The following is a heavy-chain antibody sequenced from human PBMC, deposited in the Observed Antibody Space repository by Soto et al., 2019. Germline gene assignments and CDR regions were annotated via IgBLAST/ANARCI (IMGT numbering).Heavy chain of an antibody. J-gene: IGHJ4*02. Sequence: GGSLRLSWAASGFTFSSYWMHWVRQVPGEGLVWVSRINTDGSETNYADSVKGRFTVSRDNAKNTQYLQMNSLRAEDTAVYYCARDGAGYWGQGTLVTVSS. CDR3: ARDGAGY. CDR2: INTDGSET. CDR1: GFTFSSYW. V-gene: IGHV3-74*01. D-gene: IGHD2-15*01.